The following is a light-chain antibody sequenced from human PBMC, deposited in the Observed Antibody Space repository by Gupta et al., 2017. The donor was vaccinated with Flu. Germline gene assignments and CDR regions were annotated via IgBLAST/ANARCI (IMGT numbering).Light chain of an antibody. CDR1: YDINKW. CDR3: QQAARSPYS. Sequence: GDTVTITCRASYDINKWLAWYQQKPGKAPKLLIYAASNLHSGVPSRFSGTKSETDFTLTIYSLQPEDFATYYCQQAARSPYSFGQGTKLEI. J-gene: IGKJ2*03. CDR2: AAS. V-gene: IGKV1-12*02.